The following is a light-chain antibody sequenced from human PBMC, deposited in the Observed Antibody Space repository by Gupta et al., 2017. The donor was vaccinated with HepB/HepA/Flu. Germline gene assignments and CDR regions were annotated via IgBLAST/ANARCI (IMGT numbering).Light chain of an antibody. CDR3: AARDDSLSGWF. CDR2: SDN. J-gene: IGLJ2*01. V-gene: IGLV1-44*01. CDR1: SSNAGRNG. Sequence: QSVLTPPPSASGTPGQRITISCSGSSSNAGRNGVHWYQQLPGTAPKLLSHSDNERPSGVPDRSSGSRSGTSASLAISGLQSEDEADYYCAARDDSLSGWFFGGGTKLTVL.